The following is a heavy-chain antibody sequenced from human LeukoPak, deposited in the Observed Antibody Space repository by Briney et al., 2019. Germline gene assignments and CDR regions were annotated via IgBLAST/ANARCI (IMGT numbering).Heavy chain of an antibody. J-gene: IGHJ4*02. D-gene: IGHD3-16*01. CDR3: ARLGSYFDY. CDR2: IYYTGST. Sequence: SETLSLTCIVSGDTINYYYWSWIRQPPGKGLEWIGYIYYTGSTNYNPSLKSRVTMSVDTSKNHFSLKLSSVTAADTAVYYCARLGSYFDYWGQGTLVTVSS. V-gene: IGHV4-59*08. CDR1: GDTINYYY.